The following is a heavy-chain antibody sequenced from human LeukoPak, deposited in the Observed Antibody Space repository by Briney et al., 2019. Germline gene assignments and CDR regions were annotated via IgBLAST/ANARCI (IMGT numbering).Heavy chain of an antibody. J-gene: IGHJ4*02. D-gene: IGHD2/OR15-2a*01. V-gene: IGHV3-7*01. CDR2: INPEVSQK. Sequence: PGGSLRLSREPSGFTSTGNWMSWVRQAPGKGPECVASINPEVSQKLYVDSVKGRFTISRENTKSSLYLHMNRLGAEDTAIYYCAKLLGTVTTYDSWGQGTRVTVSS. CDR1: GFTSTGNW. CDR3: AKLLGTVTTYDS.